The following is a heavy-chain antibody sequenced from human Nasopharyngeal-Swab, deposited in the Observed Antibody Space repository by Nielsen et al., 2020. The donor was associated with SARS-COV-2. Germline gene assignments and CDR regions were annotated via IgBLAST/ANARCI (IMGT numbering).Heavy chain of an antibody. J-gene: IGHJ4*02. D-gene: IGHD4-17*01. CDR3: AKDYGDHAVLFDY. CDR2: MYYSGST. Sequence: SETLSLTCTVSGDSITRSYLSWIRQSPGKGLEWIGYMYYSGSTKYNPSLRSRVSISADTSKNQFSLKMTSVTAADTAVYYCAKDYGDHAVLFDYWGQGTLVTVSS. V-gene: IGHV4-59*01. CDR1: GDSITRSY.